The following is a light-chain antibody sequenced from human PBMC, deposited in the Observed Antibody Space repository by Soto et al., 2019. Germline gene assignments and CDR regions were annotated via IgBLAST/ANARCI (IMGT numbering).Light chain of an antibody. CDR2: DSS. CDR1: QSVSSSY. V-gene: IGKV3-11*01. J-gene: IGKJ1*01. CDR3: QQRSDWPWT. Sequence: EIVLTQSPGTLSLSPGETATLSCRASQSVSSSYLAWYRQKPGQAPRLLIYDSSNRAAGIPARFSGSGSGTDFTLTVSSLEPEDFVVYYCQQRSDWPWTFGQGTKVDIK.